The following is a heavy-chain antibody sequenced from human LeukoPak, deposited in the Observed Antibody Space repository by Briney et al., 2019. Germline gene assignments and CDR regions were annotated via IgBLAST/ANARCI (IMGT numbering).Heavy chain of an antibody. CDR2: ISGSGGST. D-gene: IGHD2-15*01. CDR1: GFTFSSYG. Sequence: PGGSLRLSCAASGFTFSSYGMSWVRQAPGKGLEWVSAISGSGGSTYYGDSVKGRFTISRHNSKNTLYLQLNSLRADDTAIYYCARGTANYCSGGSCYLAYWGQGTLVTVSP. V-gene: IGHV3-23*01. CDR3: ARGTANYCSGGSCYLAY. J-gene: IGHJ4*02.